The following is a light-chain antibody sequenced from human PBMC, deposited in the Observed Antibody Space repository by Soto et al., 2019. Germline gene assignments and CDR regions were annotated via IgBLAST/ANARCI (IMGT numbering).Light chain of an antibody. CDR1: NIGDKS. Sequence: SYELTQPPSLSGAPGQTTRISCGGNNIGDKSVHWYQQKPGQAPVVVVYADSDRPSGIPERFSGSNSGNTATLTISGVEAEDEADYSCQVWDTSSDHVVFGGGTKLTVL. CDR2: ADS. V-gene: IGLV3-21*02. CDR3: QVWDTSSDHVV. J-gene: IGLJ2*01.